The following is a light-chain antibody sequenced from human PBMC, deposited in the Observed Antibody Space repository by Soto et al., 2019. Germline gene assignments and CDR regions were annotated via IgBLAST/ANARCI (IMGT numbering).Light chain of an antibody. CDR3: QQYGDYLCT. Sequence: EIEMTQSPGSLSSSPGERATLTCRASQGVSSDFLAWYQHKPDQAPRLLIYGASSRDTGLPDRFSGSGSGTDFTLTISRLEPEDFAVFYCQQYGDYLCTFGPGTKVDIK. V-gene: IGKV3-20*01. J-gene: IGKJ3*01. CDR2: GAS. CDR1: QGVSSDF.